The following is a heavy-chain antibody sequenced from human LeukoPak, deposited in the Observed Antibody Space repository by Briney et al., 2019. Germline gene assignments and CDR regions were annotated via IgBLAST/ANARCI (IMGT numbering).Heavy chain of an antibody. V-gene: IGHV4-34*01. CDR3: AKVFWGVNDFWSGYDY. CDR2: VNHSGST. J-gene: IGHJ4*02. Sequence: SETLSLTCAVYGGSFSGYYWSWIRQPPGKGLEWIGEVNHSGSTNYNPSLKSRVTISVDTSKNQFSLKLSSVTAADTAVYYCAKVFWGVNDFWSGYDYWGQGTLVTVAS. D-gene: IGHD3-3*01. CDR1: GGSFSGYY.